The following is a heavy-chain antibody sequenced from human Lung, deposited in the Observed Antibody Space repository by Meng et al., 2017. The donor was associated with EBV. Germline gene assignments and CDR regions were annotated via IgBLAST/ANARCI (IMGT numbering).Heavy chain of an antibody. CDR1: GLTFSRSV. V-gene: IGHV3-23*04. CDR2: ISESGANT. Sequence: VQLVEFGGGVVQPGGSLRLSCATSGLTFSRSVMSWVRQAPGKGLEWVSAISESGANTYYVDSVKGRFTISRDNSKNTLYLQMSSLRAEDTAVYYCANIPGYWGQGILVTVSS. D-gene: IGHD2-21*01. CDR3: ANIPGY. J-gene: IGHJ4*02.